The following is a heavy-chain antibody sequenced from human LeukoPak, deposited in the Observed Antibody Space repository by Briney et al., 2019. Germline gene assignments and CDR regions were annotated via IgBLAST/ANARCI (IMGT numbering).Heavy chain of an antibody. CDR3: AILEVATTLPYFDY. Sequence: SVKVSCKASGGSFSSYAMSWVRQAPGQGLEWMGRIIPFVGIANYAQKFQGRVTITADKSTSTAYMELSSLRSEDTAVYYCAILEVATTLPYFDYWGQGTLVTVSS. CDR1: GGSFSSYA. J-gene: IGHJ4*02. CDR2: IIPFVGIA. D-gene: IGHD5-24*01. V-gene: IGHV1-69*04.